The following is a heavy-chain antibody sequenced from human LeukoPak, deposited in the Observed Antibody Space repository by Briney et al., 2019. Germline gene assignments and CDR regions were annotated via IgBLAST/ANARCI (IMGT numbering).Heavy chain of an antibody. D-gene: IGHD3-22*01. J-gene: IGHJ4*02. CDR3: ARDLNYYDSSGEGAFDY. V-gene: IGHV3-48*01. Sequence: GGSLRLSCAASGFTFSSYDMNWVRQAPGKGLEWVSYISSSSSTIYYADSVKGRFTISRDNAKNSLYLQMNSLRAEDTAVYYCARDLNYYDSSGEGAFDYWGQGTLVTVSS. CDR1: GFTFSSYD. CDR2: ISSSSSTI.